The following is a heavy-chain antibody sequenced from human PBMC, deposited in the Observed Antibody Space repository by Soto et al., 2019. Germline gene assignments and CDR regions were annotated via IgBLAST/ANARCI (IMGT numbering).Heavy chain of an antibody. CDR1: GYTFTSYA. V-gene: IGHV1-3*01. CDR2: INAGNGNT. D-gene: IGHD2-21*01. CDR3: ANSIVVATSLDY. J-gene: IGHJ4*02. Sequence: QVQLVQSGAEVKKPGASVKVSCKASGYTFTSYAMHWVRQAPGQRLEWMGWINAGNGNTKDSQKFQGRITITRDTSTSYADMERSRLNSTATYDYYCANSIVVATSLDYWGQGTLVTVSS.